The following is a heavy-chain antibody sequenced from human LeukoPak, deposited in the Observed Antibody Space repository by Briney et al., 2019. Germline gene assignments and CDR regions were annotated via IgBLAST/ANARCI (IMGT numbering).Heavy chain of an antibody. CDR1: GYTLTNYY. V-gene: IGHV1-46*01. CDR2: INPSGGST. J-gene: IGHJ3*02. CDR3: AKAGTTVRGDAFDI. D-gene: IGHD4-17*01. Sequence: ASVKVSCKASGYTLTNYYMHWVRQAPGQGLEWMGIINPSGGSTTYAQKFQGRVTMTRDTSTSTAYMELSSLRSEDTAVYYCAKAGTTVRGDAFDIWGQGTMVTVSS.